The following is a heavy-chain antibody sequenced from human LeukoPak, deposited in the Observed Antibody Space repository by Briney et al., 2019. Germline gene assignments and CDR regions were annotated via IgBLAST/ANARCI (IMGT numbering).Heavy chain of an antibody. V-gene: IGHV4-34*01. CDR1: GGSFSGYY. Sequence: PSETLSLTCAVYGGSFSGYYWSWIRQPPGKGLEWIGEINHSGSTNYNPSLKSRVTISVDTSKSQFSLKLSSVTAADTAVYYCAREGPYDYVWGSYRYTPGGELFDYWGQGTLVTVSS. D-gene: IGHD3-16*02. CDR2: INHSGST. CDR3: AREGPYDYVWGSYRYTPGGELFDY. J-gene: IGHJ4*02.